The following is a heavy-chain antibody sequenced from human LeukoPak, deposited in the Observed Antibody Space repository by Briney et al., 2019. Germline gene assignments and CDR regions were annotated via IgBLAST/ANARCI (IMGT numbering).Heavy chain of an antibody. D-gene: IGHD3-9*01. Sequence: PSETLSLTCTASGGSISSSSYYSGWIRQPPGKGLEWIGSIYYSGRTYYNPSLKSRVTLSVDTSKNQFSLKPSSVTAADTAVYYGARHDVKYDILTGYSHFDYWGQGTLVTVSS. J-gene: IGHJ4*02. CDR1: GGSISSSSYY. V-gene: IGHV4-39*01. CDR3: ARHDVKYDILTGYSHFDY. CDR2: IYYSGRT.